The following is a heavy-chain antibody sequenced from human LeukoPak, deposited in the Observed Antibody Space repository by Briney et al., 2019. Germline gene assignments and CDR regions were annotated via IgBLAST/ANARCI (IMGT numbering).Heavy chain of an antibody. D-gene: IGHD2-2*02. J-gene: IGHJ4*02. CDR1: GFTFSSYA. Sequence: HPGGSLRLSCAASGFTFSSYAMHWVRQAPGKGLEWVAVISYDGSNKYYADSVKGRFTIPRDNSKNTLYLQMNSLRAEDTAVYYCARCIPNLGGPTRGTYYFDYWGQGTLVTVSS. CDR2: ISYDGSNK. CDR3: ARCIPNLGGPTRGTYYFDY. V-gene: IGHV3-30-3*01.